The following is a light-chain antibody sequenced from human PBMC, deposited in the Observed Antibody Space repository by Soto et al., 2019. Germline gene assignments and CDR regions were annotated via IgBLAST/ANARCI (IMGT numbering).Light chain of an antibody. CDR2: DVN. CDR3: SSYTSGTTHVI. Sequence: QSVLTQPASVSGSPGQSITISCTETSSDVGGYKYVSWYQQHPGRAPKLMIYDVNNRPSGVSSRFSGSKSGNAASLTISGLQAEDEADYYCSSYTSGTTHVIFGGGTQLTVL. CDR1: SSDVGGYKY. J-gene: IGLJ2*01. V-gene: IGLV2-14*03.